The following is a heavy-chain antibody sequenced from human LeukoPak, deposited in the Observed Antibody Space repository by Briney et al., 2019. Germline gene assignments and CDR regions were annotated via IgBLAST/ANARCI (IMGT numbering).Heavy chain of an antibody. CDR2: VYHTGST. Sequence: SEPLSLTCSVSGDPVTRGSYYWSWIRQPPGKELEWIGYVYHTGSTNYNPSLKSRVTISVDTSKNEFSLKMTSVTAADTAVYYCARGFASGWYSRYDPWGQGTLVTVSS. CDR1: GDPVTRGSYY. CDR3: ARGFASGWYSRYDP. V-gene: IGHV4-61*01. D-gene: IGHD6-19*01. J-gene: IGHJ5*02.